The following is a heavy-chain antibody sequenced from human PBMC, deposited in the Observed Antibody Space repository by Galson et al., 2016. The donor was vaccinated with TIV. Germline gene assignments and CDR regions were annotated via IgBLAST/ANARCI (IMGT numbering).Heavy chain of an antibody. Sequence: SVKVSCKASGGTFNSYGISWVRQAPGQGLQWMGGIIPVFGTTKYSQDFQGRVAVTADESTGTAYMELSGLRFDDTAVYFCARSRGYSYGYVDPWGQGTLVTVSA. V-gene: IGHV1-69*13. J-gene: IGHJ5*02. D-gene: IGHD5-18*01. CDR3: ARSRGYSYGYVDP. CDR1: GGTFNSYG. CDR2: IIPVFGTT.